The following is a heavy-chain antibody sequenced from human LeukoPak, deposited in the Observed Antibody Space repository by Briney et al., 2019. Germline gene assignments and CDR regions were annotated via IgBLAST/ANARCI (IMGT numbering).Heavy chain of an antibody. D-gene: IGHD6-13*01. CDR3: ARVYSSSWDNYVDY. Sequence: SETLSLTCTVSGGSISSYYWSWIRQPPGKGLEWIGYIYYSGSTNYNPSLKSRVTISVDTSKNQFSLKLSSVTAADTAVYYCARVYSSSWDNYVDYWGQGTLVTVSS. CDR2: IYYSGST. V-gene: IGHV4-59*01. J-gene: IGHJ4*02. CDR1: GGSISSYY.